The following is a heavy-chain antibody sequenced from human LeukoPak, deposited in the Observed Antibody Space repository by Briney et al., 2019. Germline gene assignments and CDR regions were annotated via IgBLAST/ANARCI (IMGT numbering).Heavy chain of an antibody. J-gene: IGHJ4*02. CDR2: IIPSLDIP. CDR3: ARSVGGATTPRFDY. V-gene: IGHV1-69*04. Sequence: SVKVSCKASGDTFSRYAISWVRQAPGQGLEWMGRIIPSLDIPNYPQKFQGRVTITADKSTSTAHMEVRSLGSEDTAVYYCARSVGGATTPRFDYWGQGTLVTVSS. D-gene: IGHD1-26*01. CDR1: GDTFSRYA.